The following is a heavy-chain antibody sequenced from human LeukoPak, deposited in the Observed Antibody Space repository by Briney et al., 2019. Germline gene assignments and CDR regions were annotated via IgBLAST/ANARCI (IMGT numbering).Heavy chain of an antibody. V-gene: IGHV3-30*02. J-gene: IGHJ6*03. CDR2: IWSDGTNR. Sequence: GGSLRLSCATSGFTFSHYGMHWVRQAPGKGLEWVAVIWSDGTNRYYGDPVKGRFTISRDNSKNTLYLQLNSLRVEDTAMYYCAKDTSTTAGYYFYMDVWGTGAAVIVSS. D-gene: IGHD3/OR15-3a*01. CDR3: AKDTSTTAGYYFYMDV. CDR1: GFTFSHYG.